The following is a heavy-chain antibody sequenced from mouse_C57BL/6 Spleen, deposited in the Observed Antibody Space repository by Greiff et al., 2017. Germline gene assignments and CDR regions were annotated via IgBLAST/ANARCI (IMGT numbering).Heavy chain of an antibody. J-gene: IGHJ3*01. CDR1: GYTFTSYW. CDR2: IHPNSGST. Sequence: QVQLQQPGAELVKPGASVKLSCKASGYTFTSYWMHWVKQRPGQGLEWIGMIHPNSGSTNYNEKFKSKATLTVDKSSSTAYMQLSSLTSEDSAVYYCALDSAGYKGFAYWGQGTLVTVSA. CDR3: ALDSAGYKGFAY. D-gene: IGHD3-2*02. V-gene: IGHV1-64*01.